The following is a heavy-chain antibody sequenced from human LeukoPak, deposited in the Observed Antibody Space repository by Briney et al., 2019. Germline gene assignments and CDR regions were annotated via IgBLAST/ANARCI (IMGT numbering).Heavy chain of an antibody. V-gene: IGHV1-18*01. CDR3: ARRKTTTVTTSFYYYYYMDV. Sequence: ASVKVSCKASGYSSTSYGISWVRQAPGQGLEWMGWISAYNGNTNYAQKLQGRVTMTTDTSTSTAYMELRSLRSDDTAVYYCARRKTTTVTTSFYYYYYMDVWGKGTTVTISS. CDR1: GYSSTSYG. D-gene: IGHD4-17*01. CDR2: ISAYNGNT. J-gene: IGHJ6*03.